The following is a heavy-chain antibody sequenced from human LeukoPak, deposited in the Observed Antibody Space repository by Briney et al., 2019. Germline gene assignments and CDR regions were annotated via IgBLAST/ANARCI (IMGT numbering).Heavy chain of an antibody. D-gene: IGHD2-15*01. CDR3: ATCSGGSCYLFDY. CDR2: INPNSGGT. V-gene: IGHV1-2*02. CDR1: GYTFTGYY. Sequence: GASVKVSCKASGYTFTGYYMHWVRQAPGQGLGWMGWINPNSGGTNYAQKFQGRVTMTRDTSISTAYMELSRLRSDDTAVYYCATCSGGSCYLFDYWGQGTLVTVSS. J-gene: IGHJ4*02.